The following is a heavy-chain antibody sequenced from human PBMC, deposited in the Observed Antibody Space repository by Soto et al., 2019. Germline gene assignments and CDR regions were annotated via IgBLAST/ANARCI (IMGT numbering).Heavy chain of an antibody. V-gene: IGHV1-69*13. J-gene: IGHJ6*02. CDR2: IIPIFGTA. CDR3: ARNPDIVVVASRYYYGMDV. CDR1: GGTFSSYA. D-gene: IGHD2-15*01. Sequence: SVKVSCTASGGTFSSYAISWVRQAPGQGLEWMGGIIPIFGTANYAQKFQGRVTITADESTSTAYMELSSLRSEDTAVYYCARNPDIVVVASRYYYGMDVWGQGTTVTVSS.